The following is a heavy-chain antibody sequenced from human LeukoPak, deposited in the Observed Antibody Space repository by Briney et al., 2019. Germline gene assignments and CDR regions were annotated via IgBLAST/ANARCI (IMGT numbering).Heavy chain of an antibody. CDR1: GYIFTNYF. CDR3: ARGGHLRYDDTGVDY. D-gene: IGHD2-8*02. J-gene: IGHJ4*01. V-gene: IGHV1-46*01. Sequence: ASVKVSCKASGYIFTNYFMHWVRQAPGQGLEWMGLINPSGSRTDYAQKFQGRVTMTRDTSTSTVYMDLSSLRSDDTAVYYCARGGHLRYDDTGVDYWGHGTLVTVSS. CDR2: INPSGSRT.